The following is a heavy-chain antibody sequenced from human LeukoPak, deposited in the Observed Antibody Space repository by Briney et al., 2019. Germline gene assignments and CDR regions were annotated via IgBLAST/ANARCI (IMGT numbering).Heavy chain of an antibody. Sequence: GGSLRLSCTVSGFTMSSSWMSWVRQAPGKGLEWVANINEDGSENNYVGSVKGRFTISRDNAKNPLFLQMNSLRAEDTAVYYCARDRGWYHADYWGQGTLVTVSA. CDR1: GFTMSSSW. V-gene: IGHV3-7*04. CDR2: INEDGSEN. D-gene: IGHD6-19*01. J-gene: IGHJ4*02. CDR3: ARDRGWYHADY.